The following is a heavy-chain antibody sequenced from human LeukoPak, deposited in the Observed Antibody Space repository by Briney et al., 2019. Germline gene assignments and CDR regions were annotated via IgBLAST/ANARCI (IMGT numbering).Heavy chain of an antibody. J-gene: IGHJ5*02. V-gene: IGHV1-2*02. D-gene: IGHD3-10*01. CDR3: ARQNMVRGVIWFDP. CDR1: GYTFTSYG. CDR2: INPNSGGT. Sequence: ASVKVSCKASGYTFTSYGISWVRQAPGQGLEWMGWINPNSGGTNYAQKFQGRVTMTRDTSISTAYMELSRLRSDDTAVYYCARQNMVRGVIWFDPWGQGTLVTVSS.